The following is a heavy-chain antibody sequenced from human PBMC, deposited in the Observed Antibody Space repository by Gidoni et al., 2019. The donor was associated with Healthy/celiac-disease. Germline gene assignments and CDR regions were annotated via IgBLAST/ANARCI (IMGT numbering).Heavy chain of an antibody. V-gene: IGHV5-51*01. CDR1: GYSFPSYW. Sequence: EVQLVQSGAEVKKPGESLKISCTGSGYSFPSYWIGWVRQMPGKGLEWMGIIYPGDSDTRYSPSFQGQVTISADKSISTAYLQWSSLKASDTAMYYCARQPPCIAAGACGAFDIWGQGTMVTVSS. D-gene: IGHD6-13*01. J-gene: IGHJ3*02. CDR3: ARQPPCIAAGACGAFDI. CDR2: IYPGDSDT.